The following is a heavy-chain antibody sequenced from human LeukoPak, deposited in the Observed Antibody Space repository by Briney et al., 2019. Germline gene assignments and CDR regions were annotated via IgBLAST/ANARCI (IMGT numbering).Heavy chain of an antibody. J-gene: IGHJ6*03. V-gene: IGHV1-46*02. CDR3: ARDSGNEPYHMDV. Sequence: ASVKVSCKTSGYSFNSHHVHWVLQAPGQGLEWMGINFFHDGSTSNTQKFQGSVTMTRATPTRTLYMQLRSLRSADTAVYYCARDSGNEPYHMDVWGQGTTVIVSS. CDR2: NFFHDGST. D-gene: IGHD3-10*01. CDR1: GYSFNSHH.